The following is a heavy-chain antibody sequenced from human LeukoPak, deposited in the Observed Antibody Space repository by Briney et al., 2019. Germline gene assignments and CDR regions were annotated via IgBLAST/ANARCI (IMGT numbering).Heavy chain of an antibody. V-gene: IGHV1-2*02. Sequence: ASVKVSCKTSGYTFTGYYMHWVRQAPGQGLEWMGWINPNSGGTNYAQKFQGRVTMTRDTSISTAYMELSRLRSDDTAVYYCARGSGSDSSGYYYFNYWGQGTLVTVSS. CDR3: ARGSGSDSSGYYYFNY. J-gene: IGHJ4*02. CDR2: INPNSGGT. D-gene: IGHD3-22*01. CDR1: GYTFTGYY.